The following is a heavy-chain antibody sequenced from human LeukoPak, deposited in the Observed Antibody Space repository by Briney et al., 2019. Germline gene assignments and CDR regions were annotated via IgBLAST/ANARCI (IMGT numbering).Heavy chain of an antibody. V-gene: IGHV4-30-2*01. CDR2: IYHSGST. CDR3: ARETEYDSSGSSYYFDY. J-gene: IGHJ4*02. D-gene: IGHD3-22*01. Sequence: SETLSLTCTVSGGSISSGGYYWSWIRQPPGKGLEWIGYIYHSGSTYYNPSLKSRVTISVDRSKNQFSLKLSSVTAADTAVYYCARETEYDSSGSSYYFDYWGQGTLVTVSS. CDR1: GGSISSGGYY.